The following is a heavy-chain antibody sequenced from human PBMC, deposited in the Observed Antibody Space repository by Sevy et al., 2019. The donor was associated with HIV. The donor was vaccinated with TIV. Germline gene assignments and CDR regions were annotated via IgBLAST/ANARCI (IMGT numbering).Heavy chain of an antibody. J-gene: IGHJ6*02. V-gene: IGHV3-15*01. CDR3: TTDGAIAARPVYYYYGMDV. Sequence: GGSLRLSCAASGFTFSNAWMSWVRQAPGKGLEWVGRIKSKTDGGTTDYAAPVKGRFTISRDDSKNTLYLQMNSLKTEDTAVYYCTTDGAIAARPVYYYYGMDVWGQGTTVTVSS. CDR1: GFTFSNAW. CDR2: IKSKTDGGTT. D-gene: IGHD6-6*01.